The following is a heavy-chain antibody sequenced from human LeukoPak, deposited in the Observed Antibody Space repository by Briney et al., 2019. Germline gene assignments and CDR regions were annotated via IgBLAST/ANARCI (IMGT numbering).Heavy chain of an antibody. J-gene: IGHJ6*02. CDR2: INYGGTT. CDR3: ARLSYYDSSGTWGYYYYGMDV. Sequence: SETLSLTCTVSGDSISSSGYYWSWIRQPPGKELEWIASINYGGTTYYNPSLRGRVTTSVDTSKNQFSLRLSSVTAADTAVYYCARLSYYDSSGTWGYYYYGMDVWGQGTTVTVSS. CDR1: GDSISSSGYY. D-gene: IGHD3-22*01. V-gene: IGHV4-39*01.